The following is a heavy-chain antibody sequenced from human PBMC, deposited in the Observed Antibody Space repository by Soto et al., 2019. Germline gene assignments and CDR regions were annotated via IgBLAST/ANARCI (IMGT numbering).Heavy chain of an antibody. J-gene: IGHJ6*02. CDR1: GGSVSSGSYY. V-gene: IGHV4-61*01. D-gene: IGHD2-2*01. Sequence: SETLSLTCTVSGGSVSSGSYYWSWIRRPPGKGLEWIGYIYYSGSTNYNPSLKSRVTISVDTSKNQFSLKLSSVTAADTAVYYCARVDYCSSTSCYSSLDYYYYGIDVWGQGTTVTVSS. CDR3: ARVDYCSSTSCYSSLDYYYYGIDV. CDR2: IYYSGST.